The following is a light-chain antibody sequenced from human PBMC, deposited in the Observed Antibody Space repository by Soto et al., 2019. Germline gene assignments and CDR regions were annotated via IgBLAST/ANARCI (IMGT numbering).Light chain of an antibody. J-gene: IGKJ1*01. CDR3: QQSYSTPRT. V-gene: IGKV1-39*01. Sequence: IQMTQSPSSLSASVGDRVTITCRASQSITNYLNWYQQKPGKAPKLLIYAASSLESGVPPRFSGSASGTDFTLTLISLQPEDFATYNCQQSYSTPRTFGQGTNVEIK. CDR2: AAS. CDR1: QSITNY.